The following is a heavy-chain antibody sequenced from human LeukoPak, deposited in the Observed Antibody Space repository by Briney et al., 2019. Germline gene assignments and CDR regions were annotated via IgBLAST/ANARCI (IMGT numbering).Heavy chain of an antibody. Sequence: GGSLRLSCAASGFTFSNYWMVWFRQAPGTGLEWLGNIRQDGEEKNYLDSVKGRFTFSRDNAKNSLYLQMDSLRAEDTAVYYCARGTLAAPGADYWGQGTLVRVSS. J-gene: IGHJ4*02. CDR1: GFTFSNYW. V-gene: IGHV3-7*01. CDR3: ARGTLAAPGADY. CDR2: IRQDGEEK. D-gene: IGHD6-13*01.